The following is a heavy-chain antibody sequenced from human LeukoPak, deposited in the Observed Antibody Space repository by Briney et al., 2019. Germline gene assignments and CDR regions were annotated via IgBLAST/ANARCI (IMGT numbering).Heavy chain of an antibody. CDR3: ARSGCSGGSCYDYCYYGMDV. CDR2: IIPIFGTA. D-gene: IGHD2-15*01. CDR1: GGTFSSYA. V-gene: IGHV1-69*01. J-gene: IGHJ6*04. Sequence: SVKVSCKASGGTFSSYAISWVRQAPGQGLEWMGGIIPIFGTANYAQKFQGRVTITADESTSTAYMELSSLRSEDTAVYYCARSGCSGGSCYDYCYYGMDVWGKGTTVTVSS.